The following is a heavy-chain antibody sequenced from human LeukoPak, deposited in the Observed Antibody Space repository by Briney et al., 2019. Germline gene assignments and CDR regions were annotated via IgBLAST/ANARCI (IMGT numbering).Heavy chain of an antibody. Sequence: PGGSLRLSCAASGFTFSTYDMNWVRQAPGKGLEWVSYISSSSRTISYADSVKGRFTISRDNAKNSLYLQMNSLRAEDTAVYYCARPRYYAMDVWGQGTTVTASS. CDR1: GFTFSTYD. CDR2: ISSSSRTI. J-gene: IGHJ6*02. CDR3: ARPRYYAMDV. V-gene: IGHV3-48*01.